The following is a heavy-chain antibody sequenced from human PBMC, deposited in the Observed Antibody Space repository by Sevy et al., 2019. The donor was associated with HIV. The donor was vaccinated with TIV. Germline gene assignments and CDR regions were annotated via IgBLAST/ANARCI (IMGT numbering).Heavy chain of an antibody. CDR3: ARPDLRGWYFDF. CDR2: ISSSSDSSSTL. V-gene: IGHV3-48*01. Sequence: GGSLRLSCVASGFTFSSYSMNWVRQAPGKGLEWVSYISSSSDSSSTLYYADSVKGRFSISRDNAKNSVHLQMTSLRVEDTAVYYCARPDLRGWYFDFWGHGTLVTVSS. D-gene: IGHD6-19*01. J-gene: IGHJ4*01. CDR1: GFTFSSYS.